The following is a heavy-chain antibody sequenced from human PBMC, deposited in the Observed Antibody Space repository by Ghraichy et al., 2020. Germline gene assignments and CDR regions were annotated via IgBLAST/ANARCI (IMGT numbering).Heavy chain of an antibody. CDR1: GCTFSSYA. J-gene: IGHJ6*02. Sequence: SVKVSCKASGCTFSSYAISWVRQAPGQGLEWMGGIIPIFGTANYAQKFQGRVTITADESTSTAYMELSSLRSEDTAVYYCARAPESGSYYKREYYYYYGMDVWGQGTTVTVSS. D-gene: IGHD3-10*01. CDR3: ARAPESGSYYKREYYYYYGMDV. CDR2: IIPIFGTA. V-gene: IGHV1-69*13.